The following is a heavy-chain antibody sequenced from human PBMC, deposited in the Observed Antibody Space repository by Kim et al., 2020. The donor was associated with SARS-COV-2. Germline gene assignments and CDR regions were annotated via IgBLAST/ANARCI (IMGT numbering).Heavy chain of an antibody. J-gene: IGHJ4*02. CDR3: ARAGFRYCSSTSCQELRIAVAEFDY. Sequence: GGSLRLSCAASGFTFSSYSMNWVRQAPGKGLEWVSYISSSSSTIYYADSVKGRFTISRDNAKNSLYLQMNSLRAEDTAVYYCARAGFRYCSSTSCQELRIAVAEFDYWGQGTLVTVSS. CDR2: ISSSSSTI. CDR1: GFTFSSYS. D-gene: IGHD2-2*01. V-gene: IGHV3-48*04.